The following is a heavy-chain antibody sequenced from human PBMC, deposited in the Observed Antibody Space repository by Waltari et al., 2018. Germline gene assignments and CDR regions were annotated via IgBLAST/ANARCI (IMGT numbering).Heavy chain of an antibody. CDR1: GGSLSSYY. CDR3: ARGPPYYYGSGSYYNAGVWDY. V-gene: IGHV4-59*01. CDR2: IYYSGST. Sequence: QVQLQESGPGLVKPSETLSLTCTVSGGSLSSYYWSWIRQPPGKGLEWIGYIYYSGSTNYNPSLKSRVTISVDTSKNQFSLKLSSVTAADTAVYYCARGPPYYYGSGSYYNAGVWDYWGQGTLVTVSS. J-gene: IGHJ4*02. D-gene: IGHD3-10*01.